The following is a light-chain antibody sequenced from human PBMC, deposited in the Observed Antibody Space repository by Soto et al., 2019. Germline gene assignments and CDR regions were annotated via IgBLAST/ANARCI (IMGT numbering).Light chain of an antibody. CDR1: QGISNY. V-gene: IGKV1-27*01. CDR3: QKYNSAPRT. CDR2: AAS. Sequence: DIQMTQSPSSLSASVGDRVTITCRASQGISNYLAWYQQTPGKVPKLLIYAASTLQSGVPSRFSGSGSGTDFTLTISSLQSEDVAIYYCQKYNSAPRTFGQGTKVEIK. J-gene: IGKJ1*01.